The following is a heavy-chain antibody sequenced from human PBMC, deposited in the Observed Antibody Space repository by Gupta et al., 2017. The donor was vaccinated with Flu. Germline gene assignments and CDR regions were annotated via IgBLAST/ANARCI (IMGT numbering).Heavy chain of an antibody. CDR2: TYYRSKWYN. Sequence: RGLEWLGRTYYRSKWYNDYAVSVKSRITINPDTSKNQFSLQLNSVTPEDTAVYYCARVTSVGKQDFKYGMDVWGQGTTVTVSS. V-gene: IGHV6-1*01. D-gene: IGHD1-20*01. J-gene: IGHJ6*02. CDR3: ARVTSVGKQDFKYGMDV.